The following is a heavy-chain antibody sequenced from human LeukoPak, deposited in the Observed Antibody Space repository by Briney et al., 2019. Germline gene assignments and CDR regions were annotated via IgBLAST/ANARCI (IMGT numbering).Heavy chain of an antibody. CDR2: ITSSSTYI. J-gene: IGHJ5*02. CDR3: ARSGGGNWFDP. V-gene: IGHV3-21*01. CDR1: GFTFSTYN. D-gene: IGHD3-16*01. Sequence: GGSLRLSCAASGFTFSTYNMNWVRQAPGKGLEWVSSITSSSTYIHYADSVKGRFTITRDNAKDSLYLQMNSLRAEDMAVYYCARSGGGNWFDPWGQGTLVTVSS.